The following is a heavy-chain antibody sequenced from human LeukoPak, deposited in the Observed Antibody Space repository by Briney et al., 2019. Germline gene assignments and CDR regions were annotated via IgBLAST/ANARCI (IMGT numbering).Heavy chain of an antibody. D-gene: IGHD4-23*01. CDR2: IRADNGDT. CDR1: GYTFTSYG. J-gene: IGHJ4*02. V-gene: IGHV1-18*01. Sequence: ASVKVSCKASGYTFTSYGLNWVRQAPGQGPEWMGWIRADNGDTKYAQKFQGRVTMTTDTSTSTAYMELMSLRSDDTAVYYCARDLWYTVVTPGGFWGQGTLVTVSS. CDR3: ARDLWYTVVTPGGF.